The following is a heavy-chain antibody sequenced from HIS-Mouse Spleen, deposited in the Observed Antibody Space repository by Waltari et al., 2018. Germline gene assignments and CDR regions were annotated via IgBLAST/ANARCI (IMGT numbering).Heavy chain of an antibody. CDR2: IDWDDDK. D-gene: IGHD6-19*01. V-gene: IGHV2-70*15. CDR3: ARIAEGYSSGWYAFDY. J-gene: IGHJ4*02. CDR1: GFSLSTSGRC. Sequence: QVTLRESGPALVKPTQTLTLTCTFSGFSLSTSGRCVSWIRHSPGKALEWLARIDWDDDKYYSTSLKTRLTISKDTSKNQVVLTMTNMDPVDTATYYCARIAEGYSSGWYAFDYWGQGTLVTVSS.